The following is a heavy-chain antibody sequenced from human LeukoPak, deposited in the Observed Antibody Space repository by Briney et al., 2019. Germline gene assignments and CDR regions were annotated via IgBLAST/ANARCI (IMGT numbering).Heavy chain of an antibody. CDR1: GFTFGSFG. Sequence: GGSLRLSCAASGFTFGSFGMHWVRHTPGKGLQWLAVIVYDGTKQFYEDSVNGRFTISRDNSESTVYLEMNRLTADDTGIYYCAKDWTLGYNYETIEYWGQGTPVTVS. V-gene: IGHV3-30*18. CDR3: AKDWTLGYNYETIEY. D-gene: IGHD5-18*01. J-gene: IGHJ4*02. CDR2: IVYDGTKQ.